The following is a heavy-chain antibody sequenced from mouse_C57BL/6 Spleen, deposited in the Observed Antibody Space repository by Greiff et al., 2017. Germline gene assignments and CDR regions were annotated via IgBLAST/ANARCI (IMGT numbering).Heavy chain of an antibody. V-gene: IGHV1-19*01. CDR1: GYTFTDYY. Sequence: VQLKESGPVLVKPGASVKMSCKASGYTFTDYYMNWVKQSHGKSLEWIGVINPYNGGTSYNQKFKGKATLTVDKSSSTAYMELNSLTSEDSAVYYCARDYGGWYYAMDYWGQGTPGTGSS. CDR2: INPYNGGT. J-gene: IGHJ4*01. CDR3: ARDYGGWYYAMDY. D-gene: IGHD2-4*01.